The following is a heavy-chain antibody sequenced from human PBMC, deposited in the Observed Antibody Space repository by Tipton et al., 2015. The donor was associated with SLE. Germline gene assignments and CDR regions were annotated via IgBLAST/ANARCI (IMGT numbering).Heavy chain of an antibody. Sequence: TLSLTCTVSGGSIRSSRHFWGWIRQPPGKGLEWIGVLYYSGNTYYNPSLKSPVTLSIDTSKNQFSLKMRSVTAADTAVYYCARQTGHDAFDIWGQGTMVTVSS. D-gene: IGHD3-10*01. CDR2: LYYSGNT. J-gene: IGHJ3*02. CDR1: GGSIRSSRHF. V-gene: IGHV4-39*07. CDR3: ARQTGHDAFDI.